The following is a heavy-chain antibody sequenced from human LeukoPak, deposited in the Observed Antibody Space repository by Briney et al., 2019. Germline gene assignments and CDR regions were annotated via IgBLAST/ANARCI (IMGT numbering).Heavy chain of an antibody. V-gene: IGHV4-4*07. CDR1: GGSFSGYY. D-gene: IGHD3-22*01. J-gene: IGHJ2*01. Sequence: SETLSLTCAVYGGSFSGYYWSWIRQPAGKGLEWIGRIYTSGSTNYNPSLKSRVTMSVDTSKNQFSLKLSSVTAADTAVYYCAREQNYYDSSGYPTLYWYFDLWGRGTLVTVSS. CDR2: IYTSGST. CDR3: AREQNYYDSSGYPTLYWYFDL.